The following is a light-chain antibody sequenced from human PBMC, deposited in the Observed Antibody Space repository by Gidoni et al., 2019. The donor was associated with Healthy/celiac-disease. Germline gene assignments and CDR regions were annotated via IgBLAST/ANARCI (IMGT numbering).Light chain of an antibody. CDR2: WAS. CDR3: QQYYSTPLT. V-gene: IGKV4-1*01. Sequence: DTVMTQSPDSLAGSLGERATINCKSSQSVLYSSNNKNYLAWYQQQPGQPPKLLIYWASTRESGVPDRFSGSGSGTDFTLTISSLQAEDVAVYYCQQYYSTPLTFGGGTKVEIK. J-gene: IGKJ4*01. CDR1: QSVLYSSNNKNY.